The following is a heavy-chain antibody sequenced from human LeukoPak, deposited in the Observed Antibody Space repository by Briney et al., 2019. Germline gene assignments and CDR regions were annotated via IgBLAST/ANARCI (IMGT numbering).Heavy chain of an antibody. CDR2: ISGSGGST. Sequence: GGSLRLSCAASGFTFSSYAMSRVRQAPGKGLEWVSAISGSGGSTYYADSVKGRFTISRENTKNTLYLQMNSLRAEETAGYFFARVRWELPEGFDYWGQGTLVTVSS. D-gene: IGHD1-26*01. V-gene: IGHV3-23*01. J-gene: IGHJ4*02. CDR1: GFTFSSYA. CDR3: ARVRWELPEGFDY.